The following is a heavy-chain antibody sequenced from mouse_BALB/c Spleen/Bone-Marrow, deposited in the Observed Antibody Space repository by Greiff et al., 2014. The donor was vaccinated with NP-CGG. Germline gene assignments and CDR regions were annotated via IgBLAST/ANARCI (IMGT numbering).Heavy chain of an antibody. CDR2: IDPANDNT. J-gene: IGHJ3*01. V-gene: IGHV14-3*02. D-gene: IGHD2-3*01. CDR3: ARADGYYAWFAY. CDR1: GFNIKDTY. Sequence: LMESGAEFVKPGASVKLSCTASGFNIKDTYMHWVKRRPEQGLEWIGRIDPANDNTKYDPKFQGKATITADTSSNTAYLQLSSLTSEDTAVYYCARADGYYAWFAYWGQGTLVTVSA.